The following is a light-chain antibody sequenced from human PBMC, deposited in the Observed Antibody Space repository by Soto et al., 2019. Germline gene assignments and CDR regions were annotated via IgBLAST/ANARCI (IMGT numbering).Light chain of an antibody. CDR1: QSISHY. CDR2: AAS. J-gene: IGKJ1*01. V-gene: IGKV1-39*01. CDR3: QQSYDMPWT. Sequence: IQMTQSPSSLSAPVGDRVTITCGASQSISHYLSWYQQKPGKAPQLLIYAASNLQTGVPSRFSGSGFGTDFTLTISSLQPEDFAAYYCQQSYDMPWTFGLGTKVDI.